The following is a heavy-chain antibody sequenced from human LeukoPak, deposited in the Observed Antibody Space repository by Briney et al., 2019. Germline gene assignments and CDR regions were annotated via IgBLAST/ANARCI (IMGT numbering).Heavy chain of an antibody. CDR2: IYSGGST. V-gene: IGHV3-53*01. D-gene: IGHD2/OR15-2a*01. CDR1: GFTFSSYS. CDR3: ARAPFRAFDI. Sequence: GGSLRLSCAATGFTFSSYSMNWVRKAPGKGLEWVSVIYSGGSTYYADSVKGRFTISRDNSKNTLYLQMNSLRAEDTAVYYCARAPFRAFDIWGQGTMVTVSS. J-gene: IGHJ3*02.